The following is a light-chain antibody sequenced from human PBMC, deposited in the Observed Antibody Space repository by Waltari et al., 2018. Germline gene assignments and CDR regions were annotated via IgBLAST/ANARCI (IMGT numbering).Light chain of an antibody. J-gene: IGLJ3*02. V-gene: IGLV1-40*01. CDR3: QSYDSSLRALV. CDR2: DNK. CDR1: TSNIGAGYD. Sequence: QSVLTQPPSVSGAPGQRVTISCTGTTSNIGAGYDVHWYQQLPGTAPKLLIYDNKNRPSGVPARVSGSKSDTSASLAITGLQPEDESDYYCQSYDSSLRALVFGGGTKLTVL.